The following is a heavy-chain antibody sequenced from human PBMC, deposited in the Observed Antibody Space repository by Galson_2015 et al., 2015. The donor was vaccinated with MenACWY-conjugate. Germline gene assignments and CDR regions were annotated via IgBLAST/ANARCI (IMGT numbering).Heavy chain of an antibody. V-gene: IGHV3-66*02. Sequence: SLRLSCAASEFTLSNHAMTWVRQAPGKGLEWVSVIYSGGSTYYADSVKGRFTISRDNSKNTLSLQMNSLRAEDTAVYYCARGAPGRGAILDYWGQGTLVTVSS. D-gene: IGHD1-26*01. CDR3: ARGAPGRGAILDY. CDR2: IYSGGST. J-gene: IGHJ4*02. CDR1: EFTLSNHA.